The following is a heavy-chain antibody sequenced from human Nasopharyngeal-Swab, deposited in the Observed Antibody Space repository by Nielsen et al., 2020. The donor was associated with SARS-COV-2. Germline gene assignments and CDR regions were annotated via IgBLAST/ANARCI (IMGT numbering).Heavy chain of an antibody. V-gene: IGHV3-23*01. J-gene: IGHJ4*02. Sequence: GESLKISCAASGFTFSSFAMSWVRQAPGKGLEWVSAISGSGSNIYYADSVKGRFTISRDNSKNSLYLQMNSLRAEDTAVYYCARLYSRAGSCMPVDCWGQVTLVTVSS. CDR2: ISGSGSNI. CDR1: GFTFSSFA. CDR3: ARLYSRAGSCMPVDC. D-gene: IGHD2-15*01.